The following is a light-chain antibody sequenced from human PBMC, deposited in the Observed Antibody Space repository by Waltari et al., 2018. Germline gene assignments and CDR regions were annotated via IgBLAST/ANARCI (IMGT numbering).Light chain of an antibody. CDR2: TDN. CDR3: AAWDDSVNGYV. Sequence: QSVLTQPPSASGTPGERVTISCSGSRANIGDNAVNWYQHLPGAAPELLIYTDNQRPVGVPARFSGSKSGTSASLGISGLQSEDEATYYCAAWDDSVNGYVFGSGTEVTVL. CDR1: RANIGDNA. V-gene: IGLV1-44*01. J-gene: IGLJ1*01.